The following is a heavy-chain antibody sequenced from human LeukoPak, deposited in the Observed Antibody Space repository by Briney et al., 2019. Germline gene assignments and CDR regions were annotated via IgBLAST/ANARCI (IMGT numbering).Heavy chain of an antibody. CDR1: GFTVSRNY. Sequence: GGCLRPSCAASGFTVSRNYMSWVRQAPGKGLEWVSVIYSADSAYYADSVRGRFTISRDNSKNTLYLQMDSLRADDTAVYYCAREVGGGATNYFDYWGQGTLVTVSS. CDR2: IYSADSA. CDR3: AREVGGGATNYFDY. D-gene: IGHD1-26*01. J-gene: IGHJ4*02. V-gene: IGHV3-53*01.